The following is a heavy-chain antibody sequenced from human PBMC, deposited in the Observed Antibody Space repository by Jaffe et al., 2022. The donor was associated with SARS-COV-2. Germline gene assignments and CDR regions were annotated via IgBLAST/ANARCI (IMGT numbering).Heavy chain of an antibody. J-gene: IGHJ6*02. V-gene: IGHV4-31*03. CDR3: ARGRPPSYGMDV. CDR1: GGSISSGGYY. Sequence: QVQLQESGPGLVKPSQTLSLTCTVSGGSISSGGYYWNWIRQHPGKGLEWIGYIYYRGITSYNPSLKSRVTISVDTSKNLFSLNLSSVTAADTAVYYCARGRPPSYGMDVWGQGTTVTVSS. D-gene: IGHD6-25*01. CDR2: IYYRGIT.